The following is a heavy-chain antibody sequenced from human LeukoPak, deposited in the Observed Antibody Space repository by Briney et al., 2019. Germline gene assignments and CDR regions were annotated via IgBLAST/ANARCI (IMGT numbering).Heavy chain of an antibody. J-gene: IGHJ4*02. V-gene: IGHV5-51*01. CDR1: GYSFSSYW. Sequence: GESLKISCKGSGYSFSSYWIGWVRQMPRKGLEWMGIIYPGHSDTRYSPSFQGQVTISADKSISTAYLQWSILKASDTAMYYCARRDGYDSTTFDYWGQGTLVTVSS. CDR2: IYPGHSDT. D-gene: IGHD5-24*01. CDR3: ARRDGYDSTTFDY.